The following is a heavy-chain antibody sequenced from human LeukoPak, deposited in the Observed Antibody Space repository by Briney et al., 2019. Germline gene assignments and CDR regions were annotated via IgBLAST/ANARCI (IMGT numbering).Heavy chain of an antibody. D-gene: IGHD3-10*01. J-gene: IGHJ5*02. Sequence: PSETLSLTCAVYGGSFSGYYWSWIRQPPGKGLEWIGEINHSGSTNYNPSLKSRVTISVDTSKNQFSLKLSSVTAADTALYYCVRVDYGSGSYYKSFWFDPWGRGTLVTVSS. CDR2: INHSGST. CDR3: VRVDYGSGSYYKSFWFDP. V-gene: IGHV4-34*01. CDR1: GGSFSGYY.